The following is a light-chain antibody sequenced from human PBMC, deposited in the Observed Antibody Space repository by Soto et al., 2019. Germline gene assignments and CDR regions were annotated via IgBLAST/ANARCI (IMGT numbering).Light chain of an antibody. Sequence: EIVMTQSPATLSVSPGERATLSCRASQSFSSSLAWYQHKPGQAPRLLIYGASTRATGIPARFSGSGSGTEFTLTISSLQSEDFAVYYCQQYKNWLTWTFGQGTKVDIK. V-gene: IGKV3-15*01. J-gene: IGKJ1*01. CDR1: QSFSSS. CDR3: QQYKNWLTWT. CDR2: GAS.